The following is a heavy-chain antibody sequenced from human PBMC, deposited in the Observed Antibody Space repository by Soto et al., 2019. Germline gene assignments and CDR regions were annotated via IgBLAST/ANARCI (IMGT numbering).Heavy chain of an antibody. V-gene: IGHV1-69*06. CDR2: IIPIFGTA. CDR1: GGTFSSYA. D-gene: IGHD6-19*01. CDR3: ARDRDSSDWYYFDY. Sequence: QVQLVQSGAEVKKPGSSVKVSCKASGGTFSSYAISWVRQAPGQGLEWMGGIIPIFGTANYTQKFQGRVTMTADKSTSKADMELSSLRDEDTSVYYCARDRDSSDWYYFDYWGQGTLVTVSS. J-gene: IGHJ4*02.